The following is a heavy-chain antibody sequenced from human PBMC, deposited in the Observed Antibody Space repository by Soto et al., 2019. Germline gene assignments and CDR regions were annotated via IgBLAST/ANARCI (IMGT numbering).Heavy chain of an antibody. D-gene: IGHD3-9*01. CDR1: VGSINSNRW. CDR2: IHDGGTT. V-gene: IGHV4-4*02. J-gene: IGHJ5*02. Sequence: QVKLQESGPGLVKPSGTLSLTCAVSVGSINSNRWWTWVRQAPGKGLEWIGEIHDGGTTNYNLSLKSRVTLSIDESKNQFSLDMKSVSAADTAVYYCAGQWAAGYGAFDPWGQGILVTVSS. CDR3: AGQWAAGYGAFDP.